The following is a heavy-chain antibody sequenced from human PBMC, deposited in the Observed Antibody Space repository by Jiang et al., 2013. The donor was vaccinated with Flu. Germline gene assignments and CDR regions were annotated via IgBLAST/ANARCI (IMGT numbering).Heavy chain of an antibody. V-gene: IGHV3-7*01. Sequence: WVANIKQDGSEKYYVDSLKGRFTISRDNAKNSLYLQMNSLRAEDTAVYHCARHVRSIASSGDYYYYSMDVWGQGTAVTVSS. J-gene: IGHJ6*02. CDR2: IKQDGSEK. CDR3: ARHVRSIASSGDYYYYSMDV. D-gene: IGHD6-13*01.